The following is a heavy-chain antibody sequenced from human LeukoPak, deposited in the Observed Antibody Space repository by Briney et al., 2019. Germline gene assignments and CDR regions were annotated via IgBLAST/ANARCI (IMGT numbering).Heavy chain of an antibody. CDR1: GGSISSSNW. CDR2: IYHSGST. V-gene: IGHV4-4*02. Sequence: PSETLSLTCAVSGGSISSSNWWSWVRQPPGKGLEWIGEIYHSGSTNYNPSLKSRVTISVDTSKNQFSLKLSSVTAADTAVYYCARQLYYYGSGSYYKPAGRDYYYYMDVWGKGTTVTVSS. D-gene: IGHD3-10*01. CDR3: ARQLYYYGSGSYYKPAGRDYYYYMDV. J-gene: IGHJ6*03.